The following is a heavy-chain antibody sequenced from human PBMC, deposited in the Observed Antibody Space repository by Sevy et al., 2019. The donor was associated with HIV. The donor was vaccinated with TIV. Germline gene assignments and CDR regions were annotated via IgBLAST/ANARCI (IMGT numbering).Heavy chain of an antibody. CDR3: ARRAGNWDYFDY. D-gene: IGHD7-27*01. CDR2: ISGISTYT. V-gene: IGHV3-11*06. CDR1: GFSFSDYY. J-gene: IGHJ4*02. Sequence: GGSLRLSCAASGFSFSDYYVSWIRQAPGKGLEWVSYISGISTYTNYADSVKGRFTISRDNAKNSMYLQLNSLRAEDTAVYYCARRAGNWDYFDYWGKGTLVTVSS.